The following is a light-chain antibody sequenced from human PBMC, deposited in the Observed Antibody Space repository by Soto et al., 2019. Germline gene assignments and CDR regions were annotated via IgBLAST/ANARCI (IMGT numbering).Light chain of an antibody. V-gene: IGKV3-11*01. J-gene: IGKJ3*01. Sequence: EIVLTQSPATLSWSPGERVTLSCRASQNVSTYLAWYQQKPGQAPRLLIYDASDRATGIPARFSGSGSGTDFTLTISSLEPEDSAVYYCQQRTNWLTFGPGTKVDIK. CDR2: DAS. CDR3: QQRTNWLT. CDR1: QNVSTY.